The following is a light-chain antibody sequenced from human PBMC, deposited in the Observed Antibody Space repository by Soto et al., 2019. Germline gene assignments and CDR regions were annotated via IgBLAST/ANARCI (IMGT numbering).Light chain of an antibody. CDR3: QQLNTFPIT. V-gene: IGKV1-9*01. J-gene: IGKJ5*01. Sequence: DIQLTQSPSFLSASVGDRVTITCRASQGISSYLAWYQQTPGKAPKLLIYASSTLQSGVPSRFNGSGSGTEFTLTISNLQPEDFATYFCQQLNTFPITFGQGTRL. CDR1: QGISSY. CDR2: ASS.